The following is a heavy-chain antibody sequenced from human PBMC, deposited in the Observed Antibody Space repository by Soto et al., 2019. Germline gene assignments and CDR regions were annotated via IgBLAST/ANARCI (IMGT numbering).Heavy chain of an antibody. V-gene: IGHV1-2*04. CDR3: ARGGALNIVVVPAANSNYYYGMDV. CDR2: INPNSGGT. Sequence: GASVKVSCKASGYTFTGYYMHWVRQAPGQGLEWMGWINPNSGGTNYAQKFQGWVTMTRDTSISTAYMELSRLRSDDTAVYYCARGGALNIVVVPAANSNYYYGMDVWGQGTTVTVSS. J-gene: IGHJ6*02. D-gene: IGHD2-2*01. CDR1: GYTFTGYY.